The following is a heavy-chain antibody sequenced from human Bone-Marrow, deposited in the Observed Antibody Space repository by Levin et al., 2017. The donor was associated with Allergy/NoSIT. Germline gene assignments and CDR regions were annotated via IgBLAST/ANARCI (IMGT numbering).Heavy chain of an antibody. J-gene: IGHJ4*02. Sequence: KGLEWVSGMSFDGFSKYYTDSVKGRFTISRDDSKSTVYLQMDSLRAEDTAIYYCAREGCTSGRAGCFDSWGQGALVTVSS. V-gene: IGHV3-30-3*01. D-gene: IGHD2-8*01. CDR2: MSFDGFSK. CDR3: AREGCTSGRAGCFDS.